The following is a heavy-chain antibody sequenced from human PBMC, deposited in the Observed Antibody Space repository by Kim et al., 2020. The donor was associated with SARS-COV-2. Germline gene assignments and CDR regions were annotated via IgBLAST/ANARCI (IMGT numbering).Heavy chain of an antibody. J-gene: IGHJ6*02. CDR2: ISGSGGST. D-gene: IGHD5-12*01. Sequence: GGSLRLSCAASGFTFSSYAMSWVRQAPGKGLEWVSAISGSGGSTYYADSVKGRFTISRDNSKNTLYLQMNSLRAEDTAVYYCAKDGVVEMATITNYYYGMDVWGQGTTVTVSS. CDR1: GFTFSSYA. V-gene: IGHV3-23*01. CDR3: AKDGVVEMATITNYYYGMDV.